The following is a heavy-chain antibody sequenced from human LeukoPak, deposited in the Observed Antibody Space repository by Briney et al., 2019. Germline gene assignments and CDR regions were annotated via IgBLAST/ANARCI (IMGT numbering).Heavy chain of an antibody. CDR3: ARQGSELGGLYYYYYMDV. Sequence: GASVKVSCKASGGTFSSYAISRVRQAPGQGLEWMGWISAYNGNTNYAQKLQGRVTMTTDTSTSTAYMELRSLRSDDTAVYYCARQGSELGGLYYYYYMDVWGKGTTVTVSS. CDR1: GGTFSSYA. D-gene: IGHD1-7*01. CDR2: ISAYNGNT. V-gene: IGHV1-18*01. J-gene: IGHJ6*03.